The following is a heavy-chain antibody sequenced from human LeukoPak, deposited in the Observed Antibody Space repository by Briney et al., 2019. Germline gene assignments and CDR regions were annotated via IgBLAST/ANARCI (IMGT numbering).Heavy chain of an antibody. Sequence: ASVKVSCKASGYTFTSYDINWVRQATGQGLEWMGWMNPNSGNTGYAQKFQGRVTMTRNTSISTAYMELSSLRSEDTAVYYCARAVSSSWYFYDYYGMDVWGQGTTVTVSS. CDR1: GYTFTSYD. V-gene: IGHV1-8*01. D-gene: IGHD6-13*01. CDR3: ARAVSSSWYFYDYYGMDV. CDR2: MNPNSGNT. J-gene: IGHJ6*02.